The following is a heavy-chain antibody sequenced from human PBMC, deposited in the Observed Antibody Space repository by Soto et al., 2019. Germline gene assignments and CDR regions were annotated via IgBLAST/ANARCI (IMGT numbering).Heavy chain of an antibody. D-gene: IGHD2-21*01. CDR1: GFTFSDYW. Sequence: EVQLVESGGGLVQPGGSLRLSCAASGFTFSDYWMHWVRQAPGKGLVWVSRINSDGNSTSYADSVKGRFTISRDNAKNRLYLPMNSLRAEDTAVYYCARRHQIAYYYGMEVWGQGTTVTVSS. CDR2: INSDGNST. V-gene: IGHV3-74*01. J-gene: IGHJ6*02. CDR3: ARRHQIAYYYGMEV.